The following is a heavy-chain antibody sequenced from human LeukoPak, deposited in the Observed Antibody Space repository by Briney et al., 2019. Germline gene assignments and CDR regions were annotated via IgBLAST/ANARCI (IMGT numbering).Heavy chain of an antibody. J-gene: IGHJ5*02. CDR1: GGSISSSSYY. Sequence: PSETLSLTCTVSGGSISSSSYYWGWIRQPPGKGLECIGSIYYSGSTYYNPSLKSRVTISVDTSKNQFSLKLSSVTAADTAVYYCARLRGIAFHLDPWGQGTLVTVSS. D-gene: IGHD6-13*01. CDR3: ARLRGIAFHLDP. CDR2: IYYSGST. V-gene: IGHV4-39*07.